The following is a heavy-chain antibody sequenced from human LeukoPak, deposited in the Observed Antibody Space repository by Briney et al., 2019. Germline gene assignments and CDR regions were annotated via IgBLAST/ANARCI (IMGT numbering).Heavy chain of an antibody. V-gene: IGHV3-33*06. CDR3: AKDRGFSGSLDY. CDR2: IWYDGSNK. CDR1: GFTFSSYG. Sequence: GRSLRLSCAASGFTFSSYGMHWVRQAPGKGLEWVAVIWYDGSNKYYADSVKGRSTISRDNSKNTLYLQMNSLRAEDTAVYYCAKDRGFSGSLDYWGQGTLVTVSS. D-gene: IGHD1-26*01. J-gene: IGHJ4*02.